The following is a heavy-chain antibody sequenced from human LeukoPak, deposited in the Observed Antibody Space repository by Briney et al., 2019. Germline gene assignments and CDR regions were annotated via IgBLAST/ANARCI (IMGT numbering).Heavy chain of an antibody. CDR1: GFTVSNNY. Sequence: AGGSLRLSCAASGFTVSNNYMSWVRQAPGKGLEWVSVIHSGGTTNYADSVQGRFTISRDNSKTTVYLHMNSLRAEGTAVYYCARDSDSGYGPFASWGQGTLVTVSS. CDR2: IHSGGTT. J-gene: IGHJ4*02. CDR3: ARDSDSGYGPFAS. V-gene: IGHV3-53*01. D-gene: IGHD5-12*01.